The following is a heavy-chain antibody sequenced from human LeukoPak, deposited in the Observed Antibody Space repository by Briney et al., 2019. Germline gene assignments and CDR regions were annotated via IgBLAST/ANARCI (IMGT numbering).Heavy chain of an antibody. CDR3: ARAGYGDSDFDY. Sequence: PSETLSLTCTVSGGSISSYHWSWIRQPPGKGLEWIGYIYYSGSTNYNPSLKSRVTISVDTSKNQFSLKLSSVTAADTAVYYCARAGYGDSDFDYWGQGTLVTVSS. J-gene: IGHJ4*02. D-gene: IGHD4-17*01. CDR2: IYYSGST. V-gene: IGHV4-59*01. CDR1: GGSISSYH.